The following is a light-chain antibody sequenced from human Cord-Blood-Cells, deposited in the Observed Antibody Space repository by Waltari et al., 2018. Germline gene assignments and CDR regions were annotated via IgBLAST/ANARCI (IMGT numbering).Light chain of an antibody. Sequence: QSALTQPPSVSGSPGQSVTISCTVTSSDVGSYNRVPWYQQPPGTAPKLMIYEVSNRPSGVPDRFSGSKSGNTASLTISGLQAEDEADYYCSSYTSSSTWVFGGGTKLTVL. J-gene: IGLJ3*02. CDR2: EVS. CDR3: SSYTSSSTWV. V-gene: IGLV2-18*02. CDR1: SSDVGSYNR.